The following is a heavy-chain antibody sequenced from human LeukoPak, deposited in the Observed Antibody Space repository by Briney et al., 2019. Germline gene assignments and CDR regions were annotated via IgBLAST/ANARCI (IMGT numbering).Heavy chain of an antibody. CDR3: ARDRRNYGDPIDY. Sequence: GGSLRLPCAASGFTFSDYYMSWIRQAPGKGLEWVSYISSSGSTIYYADSVKGRFTISRDNAKNSLYLQMNSLRAEDTAVYYCARDRRNYGDPIDYWGQGTLVTVSS. CDR2: ISSSGSTI. V-gene: IGHV3-11*04. CDR1: GFTFSDYY. D-gene: IGHD4-17*01. J-gene: IGHJ4*02.